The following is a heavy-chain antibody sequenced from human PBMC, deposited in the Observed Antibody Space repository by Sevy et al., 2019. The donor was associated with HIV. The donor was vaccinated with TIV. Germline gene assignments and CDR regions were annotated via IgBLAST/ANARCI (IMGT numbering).Heavy chain of an antibody. D-gene: IGHD1-26*01. CDR3: AKVGGSKWEVLEFYAMDV. CDR1: GFTFRNYG. CDR2: ISFDGNNK. J-gene: IGHJ6*02. Sequence: GGSLRLSCAASGFTFRNYGMHWVRQAPGKGLEWVAVISFDGNNKYYAHSLKGRFTISRDNSKNTLYLQMNSLRAEDTAVYYCAKVGGSKWEVLEFYAMDVWGQGTTVTVSS. V-gene: IGHV3-30*18.